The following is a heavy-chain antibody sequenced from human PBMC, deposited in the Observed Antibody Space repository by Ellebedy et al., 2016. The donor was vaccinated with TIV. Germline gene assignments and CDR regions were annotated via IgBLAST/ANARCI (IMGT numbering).Heavy chain of an antibody. J-gene: IGHJ4*02. CDR3: AKGRLTGDSLLDY. Sequence: GGSLRLSXAASGFTFDDYTMHWVRQAPGKGLEWVSLISWDGGSTYYADSVKGRFTISRDNSKNSLYLQMNSLRTEDTALYYCAKGRLTGDSLLDYWGQGTLVTVSS. V-gene: IGHV3-43*01. CDR1: GFTFDDYT. D-gene: IGHD7-27*01. CDR2: ISWDGGST.